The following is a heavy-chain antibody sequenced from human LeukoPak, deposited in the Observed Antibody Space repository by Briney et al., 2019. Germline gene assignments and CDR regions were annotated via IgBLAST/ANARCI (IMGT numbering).Heavy chain of an antibody. CDR3: ARRFITMVRGRYGGYAFDI. V-gene: IGHV7-4-1*02. CDR1: GYTFTSYA. D-gene: IGHD3-10*01. Sequence: GASVKVSCKASGYTFTSYAMNWVRQAPGQGLEWMGWINTNTGNPTYAQGFTGRFVFSLDTSVSTAYLQISSLKAEDTAVYYCARRFITMVRGRYGGYAFDIWGQGTMVTVSS. CDR2: INTNTGNP. J-gene: IGHJ3*02.